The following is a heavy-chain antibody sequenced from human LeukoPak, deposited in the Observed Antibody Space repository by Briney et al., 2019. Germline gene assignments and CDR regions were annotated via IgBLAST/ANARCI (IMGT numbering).Heavy chain of an antibody. CDR2: ISDSGGGT. D-gene: IGHD3-3*01. V-gene: IGHV3-23*01. J-gene: IGHJ3*02. CDR3: AKVLRLDAFDI. Sequence: GGSLRLSCAASGFTFSSYAMSWVRQAPGEGLEWVSTISDSGGGTYYADSVKGRFTISRDNSKDTLYLQMNSLRAEDTAVYYCAKVLRLDAFDIWGQGTMVTVSS. CDR1: GFTFSSYA.